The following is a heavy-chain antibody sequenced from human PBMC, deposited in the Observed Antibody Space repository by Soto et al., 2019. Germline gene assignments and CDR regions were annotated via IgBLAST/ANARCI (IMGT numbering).Heavy chain of an antibody. Sequence: PSETLSPTCTVSVASVSTGAYYWVWVRHRPGRGLEWIGYVYESGYTYYNMSLKSRLTISLNRSNNQFSLGLTSVTAADTAVYYCGRALRHTAMVYPWFDHWGQGTLVTVSS. D-gene: IGHD5-18*01. J-gene: IGHJ5*02. CDR1: VASVSTGAYY. CDR3: GRALRHTAMVYPWFDH. CDR2: VYESGYT. V-gene: IGHV4-31*03.